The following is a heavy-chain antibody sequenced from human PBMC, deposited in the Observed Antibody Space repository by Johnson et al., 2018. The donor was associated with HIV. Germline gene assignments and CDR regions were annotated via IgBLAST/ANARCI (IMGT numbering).Heavy chain of an antibody. V-gene: IGHV3-30*03. J-gene: IGHJ3*02. Sequence: QVQLVESGGGVVQPGRTLRLSCTASGFTFRSYAMHWVRQASGKGLEWVALLSSDGSNKYSVGSMKGRLTISRDNAKNSLYLQMHSLRDEDTALYYCARGIVGGNYSQRDAFDIWGQGTMVTVSS. D-gene: IGHD4-23*01. CDR1: GFTFRSYA. CDR3: ARGIVGGNYSQRDAFDI. CDR2: LSSDGSNK.